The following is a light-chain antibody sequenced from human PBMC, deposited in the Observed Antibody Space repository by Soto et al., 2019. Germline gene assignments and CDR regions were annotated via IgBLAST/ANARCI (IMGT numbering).Light chain of an antibody. CDR3: QQTYSIPQT. CDR1: QTIITY. CDR2: FAS. Sequence: DIQMTQSPSSLSASVGDTVTITCRASQTIITYLNWYQQKPGKAPKLLIYFASTLQSGVPSRFSGSRSGTDFTLTISSLQPEDFATYYCQQTYSIPQTFGQGTKVEIK. J-gene: IGKJ1*01. V-gene: IGKV1-39*01.